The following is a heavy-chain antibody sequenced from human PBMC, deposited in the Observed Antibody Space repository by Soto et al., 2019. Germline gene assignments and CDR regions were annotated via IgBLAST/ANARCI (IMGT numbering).Heavy chain of an antibody. CDR3: AKGGADIVVVPAARMDV. CDR1: GFTFSSYA. J-gene: IGHJ6*03. Sequence: EVQLLESGGGLVQPGGSLRLSCAASGFTFSSYAMSWVRQAPGKGLEWVSAISGSGGSTYYADSVKGRFTISRDNSKNTLYLQMNGLRAEDTAVYYCAKGGADIVVVPAARMDVWGKGTTVTVSS. D-gene: IGHD2-2*01. CDR2: ISGSGGST. V-gene: IGHV3-23*01.